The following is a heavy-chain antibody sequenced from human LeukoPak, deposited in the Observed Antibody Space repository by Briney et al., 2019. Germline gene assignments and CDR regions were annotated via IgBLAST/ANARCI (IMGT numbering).Heavy chain of an antibody. J-gene: IGHJ4*02. CDR1: GYTFTGYY. CDR2: INPNSGGT. V-gene: IGHV1-2*02. D-gene: IGHD6-19*01. Sequence: ASVKVSCKASGYTFTGYYMHWVRQAPGQGLEWMGWINPNSGGTNYAQKFQGRVTMTRDTSISTAYMELSRLRSDDTAVYYCARENPGYSSGWYDYWGQGTLVTVSS. CDR3: ARENPGYSSGWYDY.